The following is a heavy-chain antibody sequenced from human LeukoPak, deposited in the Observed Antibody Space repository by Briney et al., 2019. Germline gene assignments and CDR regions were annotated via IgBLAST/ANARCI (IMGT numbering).Heavy chain of an antibody. V-gene: IGHV4-31*03. CDR2: IYYSGST. CDR1: GGSISSGGYY. Sequence: PSETLSLTCTVSGGSISSGGYYWSWIRQHPGKGLEWIGYIYYSGSTYYNPSLKSRVTISVDTSKNQFSLKLSSVTAAHTAVYYCARGLVPTDYYYYYGMDVWGQGTTVTVSS. CDR3: ARGLVPTDYYYYYGMDV. D-gene: IGHD1-26*01. J-gene: IGHJ6*02.